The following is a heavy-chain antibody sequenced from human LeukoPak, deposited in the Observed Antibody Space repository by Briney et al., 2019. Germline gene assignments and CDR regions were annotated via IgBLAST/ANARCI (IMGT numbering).Heavy chain of an antibody. CDR3: ARVHGSGSYGLEF. CDR2: LNTNSGGT. V-gene: IGHV1-2*02. Sequence: ASVKVSCKTSGYIFTDFYLHWVRQAPGQGLEWMGWLNTNSGGTDYAQKFQGRVTVTRDTSISTAYMELSRLTSDDTAVYSCARVHGSGSYGLEFWGQGTLVTVSS. CDR1: GYIFTDFY. J-gene: IGHJ4*02. D-gene: IGHD3-10*01.